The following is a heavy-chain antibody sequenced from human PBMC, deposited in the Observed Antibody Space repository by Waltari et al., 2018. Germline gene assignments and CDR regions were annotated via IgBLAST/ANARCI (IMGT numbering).Heavy chain of an antibody. CDR1: AFPFGSYS. V-gene: IGHV3-21*01. CDR2: ISSSSSYI. CDR3: ARVRDSSGYHWYY. D-gene: IGHD3-22*01. J-gene: IGHJ4*02. Sequence: EVQLVESGGGLVKPGGSLRLSCAASAFPFGSYSMNWVRQAPGKGLEWVSSISSSSSYIYYADSVKGRFTISRDNAKNSLYLQMNSLRAEDTAVYYCARVRDSSGYHWYYWGQGTLVTVSS.